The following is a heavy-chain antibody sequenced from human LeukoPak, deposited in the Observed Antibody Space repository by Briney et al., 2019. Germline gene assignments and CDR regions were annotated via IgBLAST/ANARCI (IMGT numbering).Heavy chain of an antibody. CDR3: ARKRGYFYYMDV. Sequence: PGGSLRLSCAASGFTFSSYAMSWVRQAPGKGLEWVSAISGSGGSTYYADSVKGRFTISRDNSKNTLYLQMNSLRAEDTAVYYCARKRGYFYYMDVWGKGTTVTVSS. CDR1: GFTFSSYA. J-gene: IGHJ6*03. CDR2: ISGSGGST. V-gene: IGHV3-23*01.